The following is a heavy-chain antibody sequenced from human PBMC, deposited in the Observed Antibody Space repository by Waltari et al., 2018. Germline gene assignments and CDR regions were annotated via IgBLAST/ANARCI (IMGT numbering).Heavy chain of an antibody. CDR3: ATVGYSSSSLDY. J-gene: IGHJ4*02. Sequence: QVQLVQSGAEVKKPGASVKVSCKASGYTFTSYGISWVRQAPGQGLEWMGWISAYNGNTNYAQKLQGRVTMTEDTSTDTAYMELSSLRSEDTAVYYCATVGYSSSSLDYWGQGTLVTVSS. D-gene: IGHD6-6*01. CDR1: GYTFTSYG. CDR2: ISAYNGNT. V-gene: IGHV1-18*01.